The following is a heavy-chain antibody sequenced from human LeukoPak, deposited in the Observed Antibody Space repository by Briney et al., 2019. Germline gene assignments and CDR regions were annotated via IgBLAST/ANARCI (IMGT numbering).Heavy chain of an antibody. CDR3: AKSSYYDSSGFYREFYFDY. J-gene: IGHJ4*02. CDR2: ISGSGGST. V-gene: IGHV3-23*01. Sequence: GGSLRLSCSASGLTVTNAWMSWVRQAPGKGLEWVSSISGSGGSTYYADSVKGRFTISRDNSKNTLYLQMNSLRAEDTAVYYCAKSSYYDSSGFYREFYFDYWGQGTLVTVSS. CDR1: GLTVTNAW. D-gene: IGHD3-22*01.